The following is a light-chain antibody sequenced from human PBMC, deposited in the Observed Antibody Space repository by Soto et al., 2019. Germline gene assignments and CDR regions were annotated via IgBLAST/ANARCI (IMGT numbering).Light chain of an antibody. CDR1: QSVSSSY. CDR2: GAS. J-gene: IGKJ5*01. Sequence: EIVLTRSPGTLSLSPGERATLSFGAIQSVSSSYLAWYQQKPGQAPRLLIYGASSRATGIPARFSGSGSGTEFTLTISSLQSEDFAVYYCQQYNNWPPITFGQGTRLEIK. V-gene: IGKV3D-15*01. CDR3: QQYNNWPPIT.